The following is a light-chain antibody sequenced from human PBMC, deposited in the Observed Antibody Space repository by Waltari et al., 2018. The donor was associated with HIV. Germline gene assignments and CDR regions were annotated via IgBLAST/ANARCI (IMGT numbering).Light chain of an antibody. CDR2: DAS. V-gene: IGKV1-33*01. CDR3: QQFDNLPLT. CDR1: QDISNY. J-gene: IGKJ4*01. Sequence: DIQMTQSPSSLSAYVGDRVTITCQASQDISNYLNWYQQKPGKAPKLLIHDASKLEIGVPLRFRGSGSGTDFTFTISSLQPEDVATYYCQQFDNLPLTFGGGTRVEIK.